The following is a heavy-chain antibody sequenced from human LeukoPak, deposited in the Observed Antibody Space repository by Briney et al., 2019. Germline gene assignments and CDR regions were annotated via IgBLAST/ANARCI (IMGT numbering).Heavy chain of an antibody. CDR3: ARGRAAAGYFDY. J-gene: IGHJ4*02. CDR2: ISAYNGNT. D-gene: IGHD6-13*01. Sequence: ASVKVSCKASGYTFTSYGISWVRHAPGQGLEWMAWISAYNGNTHYAQTLQGRVSMTTDTSTSTPYMELRSLRSDDTAVYYCARGRAAAGYFDYWGQGTLVTVS. V-gene: IGHV1-18*01. CDR1: GYTFTSYG.